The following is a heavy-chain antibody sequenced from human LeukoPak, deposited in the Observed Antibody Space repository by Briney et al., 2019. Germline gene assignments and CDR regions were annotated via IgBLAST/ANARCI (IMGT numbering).Heavy chain of an antibody. V-gene: IGHV3-74*03. J-gene: IGHJ4*02. CDR3: ATFGYNWNLGY. CDR1: GFTFSNYY. CDR2: ISSDSRDT. Sequence: PGGSLRLSCAASGFTFSNYYVHWVRHPPGKGLVWVSRISSDSRDTTYVDSVKGRFTISRDNAKNTVYLQMNSLRAEDTAVYYCATFGYNWNLGYWGQGTLVTVSS. D-gene: IGHD1-20*01.